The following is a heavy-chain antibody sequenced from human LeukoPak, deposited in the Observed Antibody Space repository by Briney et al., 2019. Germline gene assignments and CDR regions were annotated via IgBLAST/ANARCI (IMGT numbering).Heavy chain of an antibody. V-gene: IGHV4-34*01. CDR2: INHSGST. CDR3: ARACPNYDFWSGYYFWFDP. Sequence: SETLSLTCAVYGGSFSGYYWSWIRQPPGKGLEWIGEINHSGSTNYNPSLKSRATISVDTSKNQFSLKLSSVTAADTAVYYCARACPNYDFWSGYYFWFDPWGQGTLVTVSS. CDR1: GGSFSGYY. D-gene: IGHD3-3*01. J-gene: IGHJ5*02.